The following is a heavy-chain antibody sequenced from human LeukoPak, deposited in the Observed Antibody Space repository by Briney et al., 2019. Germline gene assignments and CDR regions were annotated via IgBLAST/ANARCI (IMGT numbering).Heavy chain of an antibody. CDR2: IWCDGTNK. CDR3: TRDSYPHPAHNFDY. J-gene: IGHJ4*02. D-gene: IGHD5-18*01. Sequence: GGSLRLSCSASGFTFSSYGMHWVGHAPGKGLEWVAVIWCDGTNKYYADSVKGRFTISRDNSKNTLYLQMNSLRAEDTAVYYCTRDSYPHPAHNFDYWGQGTLVTVSS. V-gene: IGHV3-33*01. CDR1: GFTFSSYG.